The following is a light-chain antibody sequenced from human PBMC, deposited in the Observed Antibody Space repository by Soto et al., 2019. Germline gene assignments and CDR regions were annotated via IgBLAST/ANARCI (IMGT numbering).Light chain of an antibody. J-gene: IGKJ5*01. V-gene: IGKV3-20*01. CDR1: HSVRSSY. CDR3: KQYGSAPPVT. Sequence: EIVLTQSPGTLSLSPGARAPLSCMASHSVRSSYLAWYQQKPGQAPRLLIYGASSRAPGLPDKFRGSWSGTALTLTISRLEPEEGAGYDCKQYGSAPPVTSGQGTRLEIK. CDR2: GAS.